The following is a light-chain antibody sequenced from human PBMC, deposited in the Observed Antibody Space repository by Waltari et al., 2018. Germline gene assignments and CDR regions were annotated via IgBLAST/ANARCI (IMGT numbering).Light chain of an antibody. CDR2: YVS. CDR3: SSYTSSGTLV. J-gene: IGLJ2*01. CDR1: SNDIGSYNY. Sequence: QSALTQPASVSGSPGQSITISCSGTSNDIGSYNYISWYQQHPGRAPKLIVYYVSDRPSGLSDRFSGSKSGNTASLSISGLQAEDEADYYCSSYTSSGTLVFGGGTKLTVL. V-gene: IGLV2-14*03.